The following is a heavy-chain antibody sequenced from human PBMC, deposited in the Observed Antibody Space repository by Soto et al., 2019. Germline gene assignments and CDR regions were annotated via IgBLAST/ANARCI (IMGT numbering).Heavy chain of an antibody. D-gene: IGHD2-21*01. CDR1: GGSVSGVDYF. V-gene: IGHV4-30-4*01. CDR2: IYYTGIT. Sequence: SETLSLTCTVSGGSVSGVDYFWSWIRQSPGKGLEWIGYIYYTGITHLNPSLKSRLTMAVDTSKNEFSLKLTSVSAADTAVYFCAREERKGIISWFDPWGQGTSVTVSS. J-gene: IGHJ5*02. CDR3: AREERKGIISWFDP.